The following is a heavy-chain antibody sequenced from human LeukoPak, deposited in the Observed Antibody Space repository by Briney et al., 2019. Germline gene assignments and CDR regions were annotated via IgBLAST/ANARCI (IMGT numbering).Heavy chain of an antibody. CDR2: IYYSGST. Sequence: SETLSLTCTVSGGSISSSSYYWGWIRQPPGKGLEWIGSIYYSGSTYYNPSLKSRVTISVDTSKNQFSLKLSSVTAADTAVYYCARQGGGYDVSGLSDYWGQGTLVTVSS. CDR1: GGSISSSSYY. D-gene: IGHD5-12*01. J-gene: IGHJ4*02. V-gene: IGHV4-39*01. CDR3: ARQGGGYDVSGLSDY.